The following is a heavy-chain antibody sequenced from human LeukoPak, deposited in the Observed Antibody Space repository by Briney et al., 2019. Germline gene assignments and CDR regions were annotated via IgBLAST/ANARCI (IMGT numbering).Heavy chain of an antibody. CDR2: IKQDGSEK. V-gene: IGHV3-7*03. CDR3: VRDCRSASLSSGCYYAMDV. D-gene: IGHD2-2*01. CDR1: GYTFNDYW. J-gene: IGHJ6*04. Sequence: TGGSLRLSCAASGYTFNDYWMTWVRQAPGKGLEWVAHIKQDGSEKYYVDSLKGRFTISRDNAKNSLFLQMNSLRAEDTAVYYCVRDCRSASLSSGCYYAMDVWGKGTTVTVSS.